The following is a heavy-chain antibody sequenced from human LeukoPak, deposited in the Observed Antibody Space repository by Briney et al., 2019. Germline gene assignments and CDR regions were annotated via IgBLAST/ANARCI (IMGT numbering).Heavy chain of an antibody. CDR2: ISAYNGNT. D-gene: IGHD3-16*01. CDR3: ARTSRRGEYFDY. J-gene: IGHJ4*02. Sequence: ASVTVSFKASGYTFTSYGISWVRQAPGQGLEWMGWISAYNGNTNYAQKLQGRVTMTTDTSTSTAYMELRSLRSDDTAVYYCARTSRRGEYFDYWGQGTLVTVSS. V-gene: IGHV1-18*01. CDR1: GYTFTSYG.